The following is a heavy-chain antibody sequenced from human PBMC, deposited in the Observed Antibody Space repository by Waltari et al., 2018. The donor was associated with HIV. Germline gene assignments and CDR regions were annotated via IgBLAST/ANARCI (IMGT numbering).Heavy chain of an antibody. V-gene: IGHV3-74*01. D-gene: IGHD5-12*01. Sequence: EMPMVESGGGSVLPGGYLRLYCAASGFHCSSFWMQRVRQAPGKGLVLVSRINSEGSSTGYADSVKGRFTISRDNAKNTLYLQMNSLRVEDTAVYYCARGDGYAYPNWGQGTLVTVSS. CDR3: ARGDGYAYPN. CDR2: INSEGSST. J-gene: IGHJ4*02. CDR1: GFHCSSFW.